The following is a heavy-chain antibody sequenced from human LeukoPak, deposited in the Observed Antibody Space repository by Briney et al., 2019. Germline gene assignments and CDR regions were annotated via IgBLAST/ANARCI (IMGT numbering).Heavy chain of an antibody. J-gene: IGHJ5*02. D-gene: IGHD3-10*01. CDR3: ARDQYYGSGSYYWFDP. V-gene: IGHV3-11*01. Sequence: KPGGSLRLSCAASGFTFSDYYMSWIRQAPGKGLEWVSYISSSGSTIYYADSVKGRFTISRDNAKNSLYLQMNSLRAEDTALYHCARDQYYGSGSYYWFDPWGQGTLVTVSS. CDR2: ISSSGSTI. CDR1: GFTFSDYY.